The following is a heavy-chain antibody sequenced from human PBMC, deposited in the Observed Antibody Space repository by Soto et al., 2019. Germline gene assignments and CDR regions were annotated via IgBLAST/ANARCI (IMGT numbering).Heavy chain of an antibody. CDR1: GGTLCHYD. V-gene: IGHV4-59*01. J-gene: IGHJ5*02. CDR2: IYYSGST. D-gene: IGHD4-17*01. Sequence: LGTLSHSCTVSGGTLCHYDCPCIRQPPGKGVGWIGYIYYSGSTNYNPSLKSRVTISVDTSKNRFSLKLSSVTAADTAVYYCAKLPWADYGGIFDPLRQGTLDPVSS. CDR3: AKLPWADYGGIFDP.